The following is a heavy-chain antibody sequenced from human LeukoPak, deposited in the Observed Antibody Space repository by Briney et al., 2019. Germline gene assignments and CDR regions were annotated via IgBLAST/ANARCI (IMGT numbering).Heavy chain of an antibody. CDR2: TYYSGGT. CDR3: ARGITGVDY. D-gene: IGHD1-20*01. CDR1: GGSISSYY. J-gene: IGHJ4*02. Sequence: SETLSLTCTVSGGSISSYYWSWIRQPPGKGPEWIGYTYYSGGTNYNPSLKSRVTISVDTSKNQFSLKLSSVTAADTAVYYCARGITGVDYWGQGTLVTVSS. V-gene: IGHV4-59*01.